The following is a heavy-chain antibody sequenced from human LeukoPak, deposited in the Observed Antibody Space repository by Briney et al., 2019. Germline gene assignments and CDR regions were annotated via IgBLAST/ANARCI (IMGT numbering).Heavy chain of an antibody. CDR2: TYYRSEWYN. CDR3: ARAGGNSWYFDY. D-gene: IGHD2-2*01. Sequence: SQTLSLTCAISGDSVSSNSAAWNWIRQSPSRGLEWLGRTYYRSEWYNDYAVSVKSRITISPDASKNQFSLQLNSVTPEDTAVYYCARAGGNSWYFDYWGQGTLVTVSS. V-gene: IGHV6-1*01. CDR1: GDSVSSNSAA. J-gene: IGHJ4*02.